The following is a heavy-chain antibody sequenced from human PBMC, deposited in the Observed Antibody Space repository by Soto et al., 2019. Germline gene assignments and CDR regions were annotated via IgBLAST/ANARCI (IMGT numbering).Heavy chain of an antibody. CDR1: GSIFSGYG. CDR2: IWYDGSNK. V-gene: IGHV3-33*01. Sequence: GGSLRLSCAASGSIFSGYGMHWVRQAPGKGLEWVAVIWYDGSNKYYADSVKGRFTISRDNSKNMLYLQMNSLRDEDTAVYYCARDLYDFFSYFSPRPRDGLDFPAQRTTVIVSS. J-gene: IGHJ6*02. D-gene: IGHD3-3*01. CDR3: ARDLYDFFSYFSPRPRDGLDF.